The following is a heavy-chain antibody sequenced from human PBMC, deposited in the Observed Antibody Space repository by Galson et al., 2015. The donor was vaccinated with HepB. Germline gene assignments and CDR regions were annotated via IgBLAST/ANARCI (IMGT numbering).Heavy chain of an antibody. D-gene: IGHD3-22*01. CDR3: ASPHLTFYYDSRGYSGRNAAFDI. J-gene: IGHJ3*02. Sequence: LRLSCAASGFAFSSYAMSWVRQAPGKGLEWVSAVSGSGGSTYYVDSVKGRFTISRDNSKNTLYLRMNSLRAEDTAVYYCASPHLTFYYDSRGYSGRNAAFDIWGQGTKVTVSS. CDR2: VSGSGGST. V-gene: IGHV3-23*01. CDR1: GFAFSSYA.